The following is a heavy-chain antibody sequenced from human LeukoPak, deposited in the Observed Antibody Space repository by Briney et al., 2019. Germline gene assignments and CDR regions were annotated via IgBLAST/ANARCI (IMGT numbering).Heavy chain of an antibody. J-gene: IGHJ4*02. CDR3: ARDQYYYDGSGYQGFDY. CDR2: INPSGGST. D-gene: IGHD3-22*01. CDR1: GYTFTSYY. Sequence: ASVKVSCKASGYTFTSYYMHWVRQAPGQGLEWMGIINPSGGSTSYAQKFQGRVTMTRDTSTSTVYMELSSLRSEDTAVYYCARDQYYYDGSGYQGFDYWGQGTLVTVSS. V-gene: IGHV1-46*01.